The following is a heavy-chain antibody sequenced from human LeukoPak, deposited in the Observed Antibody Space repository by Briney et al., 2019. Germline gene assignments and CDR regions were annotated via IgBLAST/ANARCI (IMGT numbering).Heavy chain of an antibody. D-gene: IGHD6-13*01. V-gene: IGHV1-18*01. J-gene: IGHJ5*02. CDR3: ARGSGYSSSWYLNWFDP. CDR1: GYTFTSYG. CDR2: ISAYNGNT. Sequence: AASVKVSCKASGYTFTSYGISWVRQAPGQGLEWMGWISAYNGNTNYAQKFQGRVTMTRDTSTSTVYMELSSLRSEDTAVYYCARGSGYSSSWYLNWFDPWGQGTLVTVSS.